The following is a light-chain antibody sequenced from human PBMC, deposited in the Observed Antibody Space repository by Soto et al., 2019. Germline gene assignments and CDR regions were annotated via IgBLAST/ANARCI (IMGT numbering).Light chain of an antibody. Sequence: QLVLTQPPSVSGAPGQRVTISCTGSRSNIGAGYDVHWYQQLPGTAPKLLIYGNANRPSGVPDRFSGSKSGTSASLAITGLQADDEADYYCLSYDSSLSGSVFGGGTKLTVL. CDR1: RSNIGAGYD. J-gene: IGLJ3*02. CDR3: LSYDSSLSGSV. V-gene: IGLV1-40*01. CDR2: GNA.